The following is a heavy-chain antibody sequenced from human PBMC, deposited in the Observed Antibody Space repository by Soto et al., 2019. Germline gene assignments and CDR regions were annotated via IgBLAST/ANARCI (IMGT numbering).Heavy chain of an antibody. CDR3: AIQECTNDVCLEAAVTVGGALES. CDR2: ISSDGTTT. D-gene: IGHD2-8*01. Sequence: EVQLVQSGGGLAQPGKSLRLSCAASGFTFRKFWMHWVRQVPGKGPVWVSYISSDGTTTDYADSVKGRFTISRDNAKDKLYLQMDSLRAEDTAVYYWAIQECTNDVCLEAAVTVGGALESWGQGTLVTVSS. V-gene: IGHV3-74*01. J-gene: IGHJ1*01. CDR1: GFTFRKFW.